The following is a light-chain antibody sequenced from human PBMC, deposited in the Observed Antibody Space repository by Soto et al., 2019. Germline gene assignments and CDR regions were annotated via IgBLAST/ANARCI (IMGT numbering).Light chain of an antibody. Sequence: EIVLTQSPGTLSLSPEERATLSYRASQSVSSSYLAWYQQKPGQAPSLLFYGASSRATGIPDRFSGSGSGTDFTFTISRLEPEDFAVYYCQQYGSSPKSFGQGTKGISN. CDR3: QQYGSSPKS. J-gene: IGKJ1*01. CDR1: QSVSSSY. V-gene: IGKV3-20*01. CDR2: GAS.